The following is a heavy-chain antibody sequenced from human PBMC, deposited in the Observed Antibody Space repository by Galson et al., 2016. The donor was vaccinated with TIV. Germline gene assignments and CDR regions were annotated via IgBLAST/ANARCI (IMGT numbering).Heavy chain of an antibody. CDR3: AREVGGKGSY. CDR1: GFSLGDYW. Sequence: SGAEVKKPGESLRLSCAASGFSLGDYWMHWVRQASGKGLEWVANIKQDGGEIYYVDSVRGRFIISRDNARNSLYLQMNRLRAEDTAVYYCAREVGGKGSYWGQGTLVTVSS. V-gene: IGHV3-7*01. J-gene: IGHJ4*02. D-gene: IGHD6-19*01. CDR2: IKQDGGEI.